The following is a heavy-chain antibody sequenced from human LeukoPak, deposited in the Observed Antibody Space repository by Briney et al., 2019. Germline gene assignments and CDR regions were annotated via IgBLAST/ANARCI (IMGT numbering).Heavy chain of an antibody. CDR2: ISSSSSYI. J-gene: IGHJ4*02. CDR3: ARDPGSGKVDY. Sequence: GGSLRLFCAASGFTFSSYSMNWVRQAPGKGLEWVSSISSSSSYIYYADSVKGRFTISRDNAKNSLYLQMNSLRAEDTAVYYCARDPGSGKVDYWGQGTLVTVSS. D-gene: IGHD1-26*01. CDR1: GFTFSSYS. V-gene: IGHV3-21*01.